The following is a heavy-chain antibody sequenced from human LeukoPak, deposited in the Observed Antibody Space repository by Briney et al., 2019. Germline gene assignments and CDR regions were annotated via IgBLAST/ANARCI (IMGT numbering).Heavy chain of an antibody. V-gene: IGHV3-66*01. J-gene: IGHJ4*02. CDR3: ARDFSIEEQWLVEPR. CDR1: GFTVSSNY. CDR2: IYSGGST. Sequence: GGSLRLSCAASGFTVSSNYMSWVRQAPGKGLEWVSVIYSGGSTYYADSVKGRFTISRDNSKNTLYLQMNSRRAEDTAVYYCARDFSIEEQWLVEPRWGQGTLVTVSS. D-gene: IGHD6-19*01.